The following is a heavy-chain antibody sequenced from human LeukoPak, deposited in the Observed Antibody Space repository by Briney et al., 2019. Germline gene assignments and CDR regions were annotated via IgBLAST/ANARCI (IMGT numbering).Heavy chain of an antibody. J-gene: IGHJ3*02. CDR2: ISGSGGST. CDR3: AKVSGSGWDAHAFDI. V-gene: IGHV3-23*01. CDR1: GFTFGNYA. Sequence: PGGSLRLSCAASGFTFGNYAVSWVRQAPGKGLEWVSAISGSGGSTYYADSVKGRFTISRDNSKNTLYLQMNSLRAEDTAVYYCAKVSGSGWDAHAFDIWGQGTMVTVSS. D-gene: IGHD6-19*01.